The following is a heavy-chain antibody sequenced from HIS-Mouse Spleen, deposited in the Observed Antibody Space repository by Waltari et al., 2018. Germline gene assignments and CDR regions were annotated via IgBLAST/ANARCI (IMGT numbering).Heavy chain of an antibody. CDR2: MNPNSSNT. D-gene: IGHD4-4*01. V-gene: IGHV1-8*01. CDR3: ARGHDYSNYFDY. Sequence: QVQLVQSGAEVKKPGASVKVSCKSSGYTFTSYDINLVRQATGQGLEWMGRMNPNSSNTGDAQKFQGRVTMTRNTSISTAYMELRSLRSEDTAVYYCARGHDYSNYFDYWGQGTLVTVSS. J-gene: IGHJ4*02. CDR1: GYTFTSYD.